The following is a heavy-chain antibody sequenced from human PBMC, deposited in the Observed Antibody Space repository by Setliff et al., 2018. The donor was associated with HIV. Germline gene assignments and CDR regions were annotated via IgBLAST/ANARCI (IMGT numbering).Heavy chain of an antibody. V-gene: IGHV1-8*02. CDR3: ARGLMRGCSGGSCSYYYYMDV. Sequence: ASVKVSCKASGYTFTSYDINWVRQATGQGLEWMGWMNPNSGNTGYPQKFQGRVTMTRKTSISTACMELSSLGSEDTAVYYCARGLMRGCSGGSCSYYYYMDVWGRGTTFTVSS. CDR2: MNPNSGNT. CDR1: GYTFTSYD. D-gene: IGHD2-15*01. J-gene: IGHJ6*03.